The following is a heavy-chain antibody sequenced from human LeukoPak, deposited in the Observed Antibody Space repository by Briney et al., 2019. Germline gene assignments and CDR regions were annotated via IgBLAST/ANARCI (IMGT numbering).Heavy chain of an antibody. Sequence: PSETLSLTCTVSGGSISYSSYYWGWIRQPPGKGLEWIGSIYYTGSSYYNPSLKSRVTISVDTSKNQFSMKLRSVTAADTAVYYCARDCSGGSCFSGPFEYWGQGTLVTVSS. V-gene: IGHV4-39*02. J-gene: IGHJ4*02. CDR3: ARDCSGGSCFSGPFEY. CDR1: GGSISYSSYY. D-gene: IGHD2-15*01. CDR2: IYYTGSS.